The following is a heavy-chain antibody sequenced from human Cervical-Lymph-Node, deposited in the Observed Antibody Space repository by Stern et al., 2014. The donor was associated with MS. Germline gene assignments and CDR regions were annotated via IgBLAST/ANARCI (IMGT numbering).Heavy chain of an antibody. D-gene: IGHD3-16*02. V-gene: IGHV1-69*01. J-gene: IGHJ4*02. CDR3: ARATSDYIWGTYRFLDS. CDR1: GGTISNYI. Sequence: DQLVESGAEVKKPGSSVKVSCKASGGTISNYIIGWVRQAPGQGLEWMGRIIPMFGIANYAEKFQDRVTITADESTSTAYMDLSSLRSEDTAVYYCARATSDYIWGTYRFLDSWGQGTLVIVSS. CDR2: IIPMFGIA.